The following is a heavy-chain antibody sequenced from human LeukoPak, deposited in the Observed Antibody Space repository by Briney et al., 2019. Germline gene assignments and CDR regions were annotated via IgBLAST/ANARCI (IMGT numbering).Heavy chain of an antibody. CDR1: GGTFSSYA. CDR2: INPNSGGT. J-gene: IGHJ4*02. V-gene: IGHV1-2*06. Sequence: ASVKVSCKASGGTFSSYAISWVRQAPGQGLEWMGRINPNSGGTNYAQKFQGRVTMTRDTSISTAYMELSRLKSDDTAVYYCARELSGSYVAWGQGTLVTVSS. D-gene: IGHD1-26*01. CDR3: ARELSGSYVA.